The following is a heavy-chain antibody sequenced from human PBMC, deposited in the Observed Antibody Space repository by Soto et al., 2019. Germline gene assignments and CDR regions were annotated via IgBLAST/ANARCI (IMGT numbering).Heavy chain of an antibody. V-gene: IGHV4-39*01. J-gene: IGHJ5*02. CDR2: IYYGGST. CDR3: ARRERAAGTDWWFDP. CDR1: GGSISSSSFH. D-gene: IGHD6-13*01. Sequence: QLQLQESGPGLVKPSETLSLTCTVSGGSISSSSFHWGWIRQPPGKGLEWIGSIYYGGSTYYSPSLKSRVTISVDTFKNQFSLKLSSVTAADTAVYYCARRERAAGTDWWFDPWGQGTLVTVSS.